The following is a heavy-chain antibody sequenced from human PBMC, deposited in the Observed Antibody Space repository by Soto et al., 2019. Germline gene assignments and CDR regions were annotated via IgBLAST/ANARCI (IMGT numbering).Heavy chain of an antibody. CDR2: ISGSGGST. Sequence: GGSLRLSCAASGFTFSSYAMSWVRQAPGKGLEWVSAISGSGGSTYYADSVKGRFTISRDNSKNTLYLQMNSLRAEDTAVYYCAKDPKRRPIGTMIVVVLVSHVPVTWFVPWGQGTLVTGS. V-gene: IGHV3-23*01. J-gene: IGHJ5*02. CDR3: AKDPKRRPIGTMIVVVLVSHVPVTWFVP. D-gene: IGHD3-22*01. CDR1: GFTFSSYA.